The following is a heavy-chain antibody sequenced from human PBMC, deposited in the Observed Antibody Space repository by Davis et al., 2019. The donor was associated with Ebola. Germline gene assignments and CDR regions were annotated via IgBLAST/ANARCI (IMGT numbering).Heavy chain of an antibody. CDR3: AKDKGGYCYVNSCSMNRYFDL. CDR1: GFGFSNFG. V-gene: IGHV3-30*18. CDR2: ISHDGSDE. J-gene: IGHJ2*01. Sequence: PGGSLRLSCAASGFGFSNFGMHWVRHAPGKGLEWVALISHDGSDEDYADSVKGRFTISRDNTRNALYLQMNSLRAEDTAVYYCAKDKGGYCYVNSCSMNRYFDLWGRGTLVTVSS. D-gene: IGHD2-2*01.